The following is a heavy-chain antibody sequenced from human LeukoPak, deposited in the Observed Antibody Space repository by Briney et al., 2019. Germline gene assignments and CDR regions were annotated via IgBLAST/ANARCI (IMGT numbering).Heavy chain of an antibody. D-gene: IGHD5-24*01. CDR2: IRYDGSNK. CDR1: GFTFSSYG. CDR3: AKALGLQKTEQDDAFDI. Sequence: PGGSLRLSCAASGFTFSSYGMHWVRQAPGKGLEWVAFIRYDGSNKYYADSVKGRFTISRDNSKNTLYLQMNSLRAEDTAVYYCAKALGLQKTEQDDAFDIWGQGTMVTVSS. V-gene: IGHV3-30*02. J-gene: IGHJ3*02.